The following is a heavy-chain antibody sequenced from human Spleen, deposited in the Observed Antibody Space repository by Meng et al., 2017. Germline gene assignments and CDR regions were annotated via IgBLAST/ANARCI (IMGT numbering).Heavy chain of an antibody. V-gene: IGHV1-69*13. CDR2: IIPIFGTA. CDR3: ARNTVGTTTLDY. Sequence: SVKVSCKASGGTFSSYAISWVRQAPGQGLEWMGGIIPIFGTANYAQKFQGRVTITADESTSTAYMELSSLTSEDTAVYYCARNTVGTTTLDYWGQGTLVTVSS. D-gene: IGHD1-26*01. J-gene: IGHJ4*02. CDR1: GGTFSSYA.